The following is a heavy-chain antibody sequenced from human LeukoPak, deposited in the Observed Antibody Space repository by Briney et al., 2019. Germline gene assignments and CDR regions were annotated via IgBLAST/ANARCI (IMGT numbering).Heavy chain of an antibody. CDR3: ARGFPHSSSP. V-gene: IGHV4-34*01. CDR2: INHSGST. D-gene: IGHD6-6*01. CDR1: GFTFSNAW. Sequence: GSLRLSCAASGFTFSNAWMSWIRQPPGKGLEWIGEINHSGSTNYNPSLKSRVTISVDTSKNQFSLKLSSVTAADTAVYYCARGFPHSSSPWGQGTLVTVSS. J-gene: IGHJ5*02.